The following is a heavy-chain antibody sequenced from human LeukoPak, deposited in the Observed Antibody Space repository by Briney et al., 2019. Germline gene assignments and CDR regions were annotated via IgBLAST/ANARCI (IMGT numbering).Heavy chain of an antibody. D-gene: IGHD3-10*01. J-gene: IGHJ4*02. CDR2: INSGGSST. CDR1: GFTFSSYW. CDR3: ARGPITMVRGPPDY. Sequence: GGSLRLSCAASGFTFSSYWVHWVRQAPGKGLVWVSRINSGGSSTSYADSVKGRFTISRDNAKNTLYLQMNSLRAEDTAVYYCARGPITMVRGPPDYWGQGTLVTVSS. V-gene: IGHV3-74*01.